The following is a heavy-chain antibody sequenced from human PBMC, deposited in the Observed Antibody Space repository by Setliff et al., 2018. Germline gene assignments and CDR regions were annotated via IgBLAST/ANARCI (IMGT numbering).Heavy chain of an antibody. CDR1: GFTFTSSA. CDR2: IVVGSGNT. J-gene: IGHJ6*02. D-gene: IGHD4-17*01. CDR3: ATPTVVTPHYYYGMDV. Sequence: ASVKVSCKASGFTFTSSAVQWVRQARGQRLERIGWIVVGSGNTNYAQKFQERVTITAGESTSTAYMELSSLRSEDTAVYYCATPTVVTPHYYYGMDVWGQGTTVTVSS. V-gene: IGHV1-58*01.